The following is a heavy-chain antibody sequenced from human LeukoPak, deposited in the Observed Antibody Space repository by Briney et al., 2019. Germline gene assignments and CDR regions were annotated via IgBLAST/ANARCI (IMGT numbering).Heavy chain of an antibody. V-gene: IGHV6-1*01. CDR3: ARGDSSGWYDYYYGMDV. CDR2: TYYRSKWYN. CDR1: GDSVSSNSAA. Sequence: QTLSLTCAISGDSVSSNSAAWNWIRQSPSRGLEWLGRTYYRSKWYNDYAVSVKSRITINPDTSKNQFSLQLNSVTPEDTAVYYCARGDSSGWYDYYYGMDVWGQGTTVTVSS. D-gene: IGHD6-19*01. J-gene: IGHJ6*02.